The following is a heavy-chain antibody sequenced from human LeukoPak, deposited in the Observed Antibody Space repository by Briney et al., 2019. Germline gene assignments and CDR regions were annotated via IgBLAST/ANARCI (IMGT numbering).Heavy chain of an antibody. CDR3: ARHSYYSPVDGMDV. CDR2: IYYSGST. J-gene: IGHJ6*02. V-gene: IGHV4-39*01. Sequence: SETLSLTCTVSGGSISSSSSYWGWIRQPPGKGLEWLGSIYYSGSTYYNPSLKSRVAISVDTSKNQFSLKLSSVTAADTAVYYCARHSYYSPVDGMDVWGQGTTVTVSS. D-gene: IGHD3-10*01. CDR1: GGSISSSSSY.